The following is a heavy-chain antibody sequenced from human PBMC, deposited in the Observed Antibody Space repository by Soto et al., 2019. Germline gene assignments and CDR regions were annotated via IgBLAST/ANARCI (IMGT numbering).Heavy chain of an antibody. CDR3: ARVGTYYGSGSPYYSDY. V-gene: IGHV3-21*01. D-gene: IGHD3-10*01. Sequence: EVQLVESGGGLVKPGGSLRLSCAASGFSFRSYSMNWVRQAPGKGLEWVPFISSSSSYINYADSVKGRFTISRDNAKNSLFLQMNSLRAEDTAVYYCARVGTYYGSGSPYYSDYWGQGTLVSVSS. J-gene: IGHJ4*02. CDR1: GFSFRSYS. CDR2: ISSSSSYI.